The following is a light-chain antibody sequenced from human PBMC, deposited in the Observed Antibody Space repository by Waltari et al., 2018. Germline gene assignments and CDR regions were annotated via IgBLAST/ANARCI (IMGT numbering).Light chain of an antibody. Sequence: QSALTQPPSVSGSPGQSVTISCTGSSSDVGGYNRVSWYQQPPGAAPKLIIYNGNFRPSGVPDRFAGSKSGYTASLTISGLQAEDEANYYCSSYTTTGSTLLFGGGTELTVL. CDR1: SSDVGGYNR. V-gene: IGLV2-18*02. CDR2: NGN. J-gene: IGLJ2*01. CDR3: SSYTTTGSTLL.